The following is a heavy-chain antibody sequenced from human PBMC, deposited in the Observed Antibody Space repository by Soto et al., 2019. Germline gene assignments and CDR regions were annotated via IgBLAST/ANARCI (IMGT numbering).Heavy chain of an antibody. CDR3: ANTRGGSYIYYYGMDV. CDR1: GFTFSSYA. V-gene: IGHV3-23*01. Sequence: GGSLRLSCAASGFTFSSYAMSWVRQAPGKGLEWVSAISGSGGSTYYADSVKGRFTISRDNSKNTLYLQMNSLRAEDTAVYYCANTRGGSYIYYYGMDVWGQGTTVTVSS. J-gene: IGHJ6*02. CDR2: ISGSGGST. D-gene: IGHD1-26*01.